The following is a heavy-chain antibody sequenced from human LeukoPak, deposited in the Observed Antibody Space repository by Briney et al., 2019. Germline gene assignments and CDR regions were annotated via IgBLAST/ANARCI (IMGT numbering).Heavy chain of an antibody. CDR1: GGSISSYY. J-gene: IGHJ3*02. CDR2: IYYSGST. D-gene: IGHD6-13*01. CDR3: ARVGYSSSWYAAPGAFDI. Sequence: SETLSLTCTVSGGSISSYYWSWIRQPPGKGLECIGYIYYSGSTNYNPSLKSRVTISVDTSKNQFSLKLSSVPAADTAVYYCARVGYSSSWYAAPGAFDIWGQGTMVTVSS. V-gene: IGHV4-59*01.